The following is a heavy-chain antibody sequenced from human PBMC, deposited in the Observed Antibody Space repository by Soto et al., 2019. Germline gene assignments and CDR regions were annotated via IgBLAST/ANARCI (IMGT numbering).Heavy chain of an antibody. J-gene: IGHJ1*01. CDR2: ITGNGDGT. Sequence: PGGSLRLSCAASGFTFNNYVMTWVRQAPGKGLEWVSTITGNGDGTTYAGSVKGRFTISSDNAKNRLDLQMNSLRADDTAVYYCATTFKYFSGTYQPPHYWGQGTQVTVSS. CDR3: ATTFKYFSGTYQPPHY. D-gene: IGHD3-10*01. V-gene: IGHV3-23*01. CDR1: GFTFNNYV.